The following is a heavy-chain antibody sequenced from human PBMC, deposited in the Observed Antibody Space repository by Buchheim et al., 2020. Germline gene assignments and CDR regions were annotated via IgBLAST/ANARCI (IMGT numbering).Heavy chain of an antibody. CDR1: GGSFSGYY. CDR3: ARVRGGTTVVTREV. CDR2: INHSGST. J-gene: IGHJ4*02. D-gene: IGHD4-23*01. Sequence: QVQLQQWGAGLLKPSETLSLTCAVYGGSFSGYYWSWIRQPPGKGLEWIGEINHSGSTNYNPSLKSRVTISVETSKKQLPLKLSSVTAADTAVYYCARVRGGTTVVTREVWGQGTL. V-gene: IGHV4-34*01.